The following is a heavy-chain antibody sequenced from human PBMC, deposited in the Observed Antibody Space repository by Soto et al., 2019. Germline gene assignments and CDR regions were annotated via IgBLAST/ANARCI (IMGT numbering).Heavy chain of an antibody. CDR3: ARGYFDWLLFGYYFDY. CDR1: GGSISSSSYY. D-gene: IGHD3-9*01. V-gene: IGHV4-39*01. CDR2: IYYSGST. Sequence: QLQLQESGPGLVKPSETLSLTCTVSGGSISSSSYYWGWIRQPPGKGLEWIGSIYYSGSTYYNPSLQSRVTISVDTSKNQFSLKLSSVTAADTAVYYCARGYFDWLLFGYYFDYWGQGTLVTVSS. J-gene: IGHJ4*02.